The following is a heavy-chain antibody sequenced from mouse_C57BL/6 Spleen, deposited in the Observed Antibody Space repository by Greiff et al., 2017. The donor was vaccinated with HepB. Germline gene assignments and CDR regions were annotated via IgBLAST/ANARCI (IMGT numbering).Heavy chain of an antibody. Sequence: VQLQQSGPELVKPGASVKMSCKASGYTFTDYNMHWVKQSHGKSLEWIGYINPNNGGTSYNQKFKGKATLTVNKSSSTAYMELRSLTSEDSAVYDCARLGDGYYHAMDYWGQGTSVTVSS. D-gene: IGHD2-3*01. J-gene: IGHJ4*01. CDR2: INPNNGGT. V-gene: IGHV1-22*01. CDR3: ARLGDGYYHAMDY. CDR1: GYTFTDYN.